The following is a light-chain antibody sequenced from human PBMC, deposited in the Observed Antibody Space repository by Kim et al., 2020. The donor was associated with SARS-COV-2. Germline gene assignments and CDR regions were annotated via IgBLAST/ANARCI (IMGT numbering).Light chain of an antibody. Sequence: VALGQTGRITCQGNNLRNYFATWYQQEPGQAPKLVIFGKNKRPSGVPDRFSGSSSGNTASLTITGTQAGDEADYYCNSRDSNDNVVFGGGTKLTVL. J-gene: IGLJ2*01. CDR2: GKN. V-gene: IGLV3-19*01. CDR1: NLRNYF. CDR3: NSRDSNDNVV.